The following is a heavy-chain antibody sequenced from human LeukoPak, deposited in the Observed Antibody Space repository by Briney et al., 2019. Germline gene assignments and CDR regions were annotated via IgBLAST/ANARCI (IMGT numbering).Heavy chain of an antibody. D-gene: IGHD4-17*01. CDR3: ARASSTVTTAPAAFDI. V-gene: IGHV4-31*03. Sequence: PSQTLSLTCTVSGGSISSGGYYWSWIRQHPGKGLEWIVYIYYSGSTYYNPSLKSRVTISVDTSKNQFSLKLSSVTAADTAVYYCARASSTVTTAPAAFDIWGQGTMVTVSS. J-gene: IGHJ3*02. CDR1: GGSISSGGYY. CDR2: IYYSGST.